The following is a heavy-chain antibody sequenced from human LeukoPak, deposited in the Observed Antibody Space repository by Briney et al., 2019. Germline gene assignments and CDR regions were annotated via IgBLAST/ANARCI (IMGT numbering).Heavy chain of an antibody. CDR3: ARGGGYDYVWESYRFFDY. V-gene: IGHV1-18*01. J-gene: IGHJ4*02. CDR2: INSNNGKT. D-gene: IGHD3-16*02. Sequence: ASVKVSCKTSNYSIATHGIIWVRQAPGQGLEWLGWINSNNGKTHFAQKVQGRVTMTIDTSTNTAHMELRSLNSDDTAVYYCARGGGYDYVWESYRFFDYWGQGTLVTVSS. CDR1: NYSIATHG.